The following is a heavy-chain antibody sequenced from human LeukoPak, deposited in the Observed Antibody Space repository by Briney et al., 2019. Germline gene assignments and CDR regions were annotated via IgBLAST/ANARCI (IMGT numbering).Heavy chain of an antibody. J-gene: IGHJ5*02. CDR1: GYFFTGFY. V-gene: IGHV1-2*06. D-gene: IGHD2-21*01. CDR3: TRDLGGALAWFDP. CDR2: MNPSNGNT. Sequence: ASVKLSCKASGYFFTGFYIHWVRQAPGQGLEWMGRMNPSNGNTDFAQNFQGRVTMTRDTSITTAYMERSSLTSDDTAVYYCTRDLGGALAWFDPWGQGTLVTVSS.